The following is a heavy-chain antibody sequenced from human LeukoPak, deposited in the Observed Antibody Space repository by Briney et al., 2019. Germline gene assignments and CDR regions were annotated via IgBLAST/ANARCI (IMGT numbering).Heavy chain of an antibody. D-gene: IGHD6-19*01. J-gene: IGHJ4*02. V-gene: IGHV3-7*01. Sequence: PGGSLRLSCAASGFTFSSYWMSWVRQAPGKGLEWVANIKPDGSEEYYVDSVKGRFTISRDNAENSLFLQMNSLRADDTAVYYCARDIQLAVAGTDYWGQGTLVTVSS. CDR3: ARDIQLAVAGTDY. CDR2: IKPDGSEE. CDR1: GFTFSSYW.